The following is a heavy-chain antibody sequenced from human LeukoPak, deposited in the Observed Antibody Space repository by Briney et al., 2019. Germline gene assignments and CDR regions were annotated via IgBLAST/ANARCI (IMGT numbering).Heavy chain of an antibody. CDR3: ASCRYYYGSGSQGHEFYYYYGMDV. CDR2: IWYDGSKK. CDR1: GFTFSSYG. D-gene: IGHD3-10*01. J-gene: IGHJ6*02. V-gene: IGHV3-33*01. Sequence: GGSLRLSCAASGFTFSSYGMLWVRQAPGKGLEGVAVIWYDGSKKYYADSVKGRFTISRDNAKNTLYLQLNSLRAEDTAVYYCASCRYYYGSGSQGHEFYYYYGMDVWGQGTTVTVSS.